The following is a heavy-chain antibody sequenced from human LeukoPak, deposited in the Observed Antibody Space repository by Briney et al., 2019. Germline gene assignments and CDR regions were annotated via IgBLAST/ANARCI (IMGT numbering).Heavy chain of an antibody. CDR2: IYYSGST. CDR1: GGSISSYY. J-gene: IGHJ4*02. Sequence: SETLSLTCTVSGGSISSYYWSWIRQPPGKGLEWIGYIYYSGSTTYNPHLKSRVTISVDTSKTQFSLKLRSVTAADTAVYYCARGPNYYGSSGYFDYWGQGTLVTVSS. D-gene: IGHD3-22*01. V-gene: IGHV4-59*01. CDR3: ARGPNYYGSSGYFDY.